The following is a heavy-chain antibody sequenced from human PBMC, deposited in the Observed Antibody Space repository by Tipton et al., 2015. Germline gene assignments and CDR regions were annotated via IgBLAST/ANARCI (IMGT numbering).Heavy chain of an antibody. V-gene: IGHV4-38-2*01. CDR2: ISHSGNT. J-gene: IGHJ4*02. D-gene: IGHD3-9*01. CDR1: AYSISSDYY. CDR3: ACQDYDSLTRDYQTVDY. Sequence: LRLSCAVSAYSISSDYYWGWIRQPPGKGLEWIGSISHSGNTYYNPSLKSRVTMSRDTSKNQFSLKLTSVTAADTAVYYCACQDYDSLTRDYQTVDYWGQGTLVPVSS.